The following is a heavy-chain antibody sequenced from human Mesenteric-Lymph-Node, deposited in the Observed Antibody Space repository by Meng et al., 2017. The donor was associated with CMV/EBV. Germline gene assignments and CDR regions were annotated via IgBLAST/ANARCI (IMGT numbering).Heavy chain of an antibody. Sequence: GGSLRLSCAASGFTFSSYAMSWVRQAPGKGLEWVSVIYSGGSSTYYADSVKGRFTISRDNSKNTLYLQMNSLRAEDTAVYYCAKGGRITIFGVVRDNWFDPWGQGTLVTVSS. V-gene: IGHV3-23*03. CDR2: IYSGGSST. CDR1: GFTFSSYA. J-gene: IGHJ5*02. D-gene: IGHD3-3*01. CDR3: AKGGRITIFGVVRDNWFDP.